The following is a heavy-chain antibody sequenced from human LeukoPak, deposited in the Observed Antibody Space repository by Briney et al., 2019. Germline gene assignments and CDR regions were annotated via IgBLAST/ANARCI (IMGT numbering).Heavy chain of an antibody. Sequence: KPSETLSLTCTISGGSISSYYWSWIRQPPGKGLEWIGYIYYSGSTNYNPSLKSRVTMSVDTSKNQFSLKLSSVTAADTAVYYCARAPITMFRGVMSDYFDYWGQGTLVTVSS. J-gene: IGHJ4*02. CDR3: ARAPITMFRGVMSDYFDY. D-gene: IGHD3-10*01. V-gene: IGHV4-59*12. CDR2: IYYSGST. CDR1: GGSISSYY.